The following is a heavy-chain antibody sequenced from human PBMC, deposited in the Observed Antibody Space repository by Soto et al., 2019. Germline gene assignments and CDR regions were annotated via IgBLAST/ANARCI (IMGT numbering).Heavy chain of an antibody. CDR3: AKDEGYDFWSGYYIFDY. J-gene: IGHJ4*02. D-gene: IGHD3-3*01. CDR2: ISGSGGST. V-gene: IGHV3-23*01. CDR1: GFTFSSYA. Sequence: GGSLRLSCAASGFTFSSYAMSWVRQAPGKGLEWVSAISGSGGSTYYADSVKGRFTISRDNSKNTLYLQMNSLRAEDTAVYYCAKDEGYDFWSGYYIFDYWGQGTLVTVSS.